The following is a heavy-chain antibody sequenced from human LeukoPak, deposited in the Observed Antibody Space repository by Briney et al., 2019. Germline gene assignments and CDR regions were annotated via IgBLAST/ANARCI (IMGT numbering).Heavy chain of an antibody. Sequence: GGSLRLSCAASGFTVSSNYMSWVRQAPGKGLEWVSVIYSGGSTYHADSVKGRFTISRHNSKNTLYLQMNSLRAEDTAVYYCARGEGDTAPWALDIWGQGTMVTVSS. J-gene: IGHJ3*02. CDR3: ARGEGDTAPWALDI. V-gene: IGHV3-53*04. CDR1: GFTVSSNY. CDR2: IYSGGST. D-gene: IGHD5-18*01.